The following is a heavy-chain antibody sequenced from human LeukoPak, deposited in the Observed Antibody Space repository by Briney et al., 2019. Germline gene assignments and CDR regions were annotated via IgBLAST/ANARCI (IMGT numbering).Heavy chain of an antibody. J-gene: IGHJ6*03. D-gene: IGHD6-13*01. CDR2: IIPIFGTT. V-gene: IGHV1-69*06. CDR3: ARVVGLTAYSSSWYSGYYYYMDV. CDR1: GYTFTSYG. Sequence: ASVKVSCKASGYTFTSYGFSWVRQAPGQGLEWMGGIIPIFGTTNYAQKFQDRVTITADKSTSTAYMELNSLRSEDTAVYYCARVVGLTAYSSSWYSGYYYYMDVWGKGTTVTVSS.